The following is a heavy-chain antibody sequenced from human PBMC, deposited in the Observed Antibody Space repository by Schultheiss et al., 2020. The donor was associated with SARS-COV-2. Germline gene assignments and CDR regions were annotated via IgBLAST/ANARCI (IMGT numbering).Heavy chain of an antibody. CDR1: RFTFSNYG. J-gene: IGHJ3*01. CDR3: ARERPNAWYDAFDL. V-gene: IGHV3-30*03. Sequence: GGSLRLSCAASRFTFSNYGMHWFRQAPGKGLQWVAVIFSDGNTKYYADSVKGRFTISRDNSKNTLSLQMNSLTAEDTAVYYCARERPNAWYDAFDLWGQGTLGTV. D-gene: IGHD6-13*01. CDR2: IFSDGNTK.